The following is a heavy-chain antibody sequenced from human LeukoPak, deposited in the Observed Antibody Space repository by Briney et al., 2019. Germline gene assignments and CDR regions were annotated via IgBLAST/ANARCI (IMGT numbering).Heavy chain of an antibody. CDR1: GFTFSDYY. J-gene: IGHJ6*02. D-gene: IGHD4-11*01. V-gene: IGHV3-11*01. Sequence: GGSLRLSCAASGFTFSDYYMTWIRQAPGKGLEWVSYISSSGSTTYYADSVKGRFTISRDNSKNTLYLQMNSLRAEDTAVYYCAKAVGLQGMDVWGQGTTVTVSS. CDR2: ISSSGSTT. CDR3: AKAVGLQGMDV.